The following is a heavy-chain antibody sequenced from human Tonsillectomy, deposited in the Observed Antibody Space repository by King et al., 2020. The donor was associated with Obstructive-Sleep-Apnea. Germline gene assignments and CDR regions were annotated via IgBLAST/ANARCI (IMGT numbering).Heavy chain of an antibody. V-gene: IGHV3-9*01. CDR3: AKDNSSGWYRGLDY. Sequence: QLVQSGGGLVQPGRSLRLSCAASGFTFEDYAMHWVRQAPGKGLEWVSGISWNSGSIGYADSVKGRFTISRDNAKNSLHLQMNSLRAEDTAFYYCAKDNSSGWYRGLDYWGQGTLVIVSS. CDR2: ISWNSGSI. J-gene: IGHJ4*02. D-gene: IGHD6-19*01. CDR1: GFTFEDYA.